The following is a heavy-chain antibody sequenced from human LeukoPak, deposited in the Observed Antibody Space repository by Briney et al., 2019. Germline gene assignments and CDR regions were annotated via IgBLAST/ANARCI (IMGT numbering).Heavy chain of an antibody. CDR1: GGSFSTYY. D-gene: IGHD3-10*01. J-gene: IGHJ4*02. CDR2: ISTSGIT. V-gene: IGHV4-4*07. Sequence: PSETLSLTCSVSGGSFSTYYWSWIRQPAGKGLEWVGRISTSGITNYTPSLKSRVTMSLDTSKNRFSLKLSSVTAADAAVYYCARVYYASGTLRGFDYWGQGTLVTVSS. CDR3: ARVYYASGTLRGFDY.